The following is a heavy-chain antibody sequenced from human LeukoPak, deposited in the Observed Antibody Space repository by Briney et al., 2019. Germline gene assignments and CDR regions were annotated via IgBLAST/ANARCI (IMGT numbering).Heavy chain of an antibody. V-gene: IGHV1-2*02. CDR2: INPNSGGT. CDR3: ARAGKIMITMVRGALASSDGFDI. D-gene: IGHD3-10*01. CDR1: GYTFTGYY. J-gene: IGHJ3*02. Sequence: GASVKVSCKASGYTFTGYYMHWVRQAPGQGLEWMGWINPNSGGTNYAQKFQGRVTMTRDTSISTAYMELSRLRSDDTAVYYCARAGKIMITMVRGALASSDGFDIWGQGKMVTVSS.